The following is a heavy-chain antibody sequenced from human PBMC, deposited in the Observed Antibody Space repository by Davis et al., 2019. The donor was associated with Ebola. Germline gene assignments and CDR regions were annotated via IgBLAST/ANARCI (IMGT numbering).Heavy chain of an antibody. D-gene: IGHD5-24*01. J-gene: IGHJ4*02. CDR1: GFTFSDYG. CDR3: AKVLNRLKDDYNPFNY. V-gene: IGHV3-30*02. Sequence: PGGSLRLSCAASGFTFSDYGFHWVRQAPGKGLEWVAIIWYDGINKYYADSVKGRFIISRDNSKNTVYLQMNSLRAEDTAVYYCAKVLNRLKDDYNPFNYWGQGTLVTVSS. CDR2: IWYDGINK.